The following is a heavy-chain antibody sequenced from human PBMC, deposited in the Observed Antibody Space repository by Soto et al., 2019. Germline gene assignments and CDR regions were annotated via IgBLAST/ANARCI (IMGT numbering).Heavy chain of an antibody. J-gene: IGHJ4*02. V-gene: IGHV3-43*01. CDR2: ISWDGTTR. D-gene: IGHD5-12*01. CDR3: AKEMGTIYFDS. CDR1: GFTFHVYS. Sequence: GGSLIRSCASSGFTFHVYSMHWVRLAPGKGLEWVSRISWDGTTRYYADSVKGRFTISRDNSKNSLYLQMNSLRTEDTAFYYCAKEMGTIYFDSWGQGALVTVSS.